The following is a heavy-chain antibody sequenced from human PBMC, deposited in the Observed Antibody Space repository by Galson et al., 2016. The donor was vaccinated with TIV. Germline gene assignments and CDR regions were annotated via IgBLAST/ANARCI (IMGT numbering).Heavy chain of an antibody. J-gene: IGHJ3*01. CDR3: ARGGSDYYDRGGYYSDAFDV. Sequence: SLRLSCAASGFTFSGYAMHWVRQTPGKGLEWVSSISVTGAYIFYADSVKGRFIVSRDSAKHSLFLQMSSLRVDDTAVYYCARGGSDYYDRGGYYSDAFDVWGHGTTVTVSP. D-gene: IGHD3-22*01. V-gene: IGHV3-21*06. CDR1: GFTFSGYA. CDR2: ISVTGAYI.